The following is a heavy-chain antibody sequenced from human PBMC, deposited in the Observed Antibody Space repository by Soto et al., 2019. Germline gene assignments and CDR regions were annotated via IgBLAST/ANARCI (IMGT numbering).Heavy chain of an antibody. V-gene: IGHV4-34*01. CDR2: INHSGST. D-gene: IGHD6-19*01. Sequence: ETLSLTGSVHGVSFSGYYSSWIRQPPGKGLEWIGEINHSGSTNYNTSLKSRVTISVDTSKNQFSLKLSSVTAADTAVYYCARGRGSSGWYGSWGQGTLVTVYS. CDR1: GVSFSGYY. CDR3: ARGRGSSGWYGS. J-gene: IGHJ5*02.